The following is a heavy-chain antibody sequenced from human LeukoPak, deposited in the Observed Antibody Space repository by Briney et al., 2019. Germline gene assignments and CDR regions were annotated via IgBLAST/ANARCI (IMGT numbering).Heavy chain of an antibody. CDR2: INANTGNP. V-gene: IGHV7-4-1*02. J-gene: IGHJ2*01. Sequence: ASVKVSCKASGYTFTSYSMNWVRQAPGQGLEYMGWINANTGNPTYAQGFTGRFVFSLDTSVSTAYLQISNLKAEDTAVYYCARDFPARDWFFDLWGRGTLVTVSS. CDR1: GYTFTSYS. CDR3: ARDFPARDWFFDL.